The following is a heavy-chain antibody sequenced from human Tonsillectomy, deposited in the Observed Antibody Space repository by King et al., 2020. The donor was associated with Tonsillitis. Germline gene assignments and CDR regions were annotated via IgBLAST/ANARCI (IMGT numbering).Heavy chain of an antibody. D-gene: IGHD2-8*01. Sequence: AQLVQSGAEVKKPGSSVKVSCKASGGTFSSYAISWVRQAPGQGLEWMGRIIPILGIANYAQKFQGRVTITADKSTSTAYMELSSLRSEDTAVYYCARATYCTTGVCFRSPRSSQGYYYMDVWGKGTTVTVSS. V-gene: IGHV1-69*04. J-gene: IGHJ6*03. CDR2: IIPILGIA. CDR1: GGTFSSYA. CDR3: ARATYCTTGVCFRSPRSSQGYYYMDV.